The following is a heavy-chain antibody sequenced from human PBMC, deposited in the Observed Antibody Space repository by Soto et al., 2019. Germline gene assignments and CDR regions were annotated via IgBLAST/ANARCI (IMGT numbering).Heavy chain of an antibody. J-gene: IGHJ6*02. V-gene: IGHV3-30*03. CDR3: AADTFWRGMDV. Sequence: PGGSLRLSCAASGFTFSSYGMHWVRQAPGKGLEWVAVISYDGSNKYYADSVKGRFTISRDNSKNTLYLQMNSLRAEDTAVYYCAADTFWRGMDVWGQGTTVTV. D-gene: IGHD3-3*01. CDR2: ISYDGSNK. CDR1: GFTFSSYG.